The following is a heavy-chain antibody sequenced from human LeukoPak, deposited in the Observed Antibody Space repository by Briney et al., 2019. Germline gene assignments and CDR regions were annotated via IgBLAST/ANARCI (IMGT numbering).Heavy chain of an antibody. CDR3: HRDYFRWPDY. CDR2: ISGSGGTT. J-gene: IGHJ4*02. V-gene: IGHV3-23*01. D-gene: IGHD3-10*02. CDR1: GFIFSSYG. Sequence: GGSLRLSCAASGFIFSSYGMSWVRQAPGKGLEWVSAISGSGGTTNFADSMKGRFTISRDNSKNTLYLQMNSLRAEDPAVYYCHRDYFRWPDYWGQGTPVTVSP.